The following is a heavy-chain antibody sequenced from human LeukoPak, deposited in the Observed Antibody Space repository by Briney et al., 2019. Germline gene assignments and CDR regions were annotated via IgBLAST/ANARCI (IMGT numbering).Heavy chain of an antibody. J-gene: IGHJ3*02. Sequence: GGSLRLSCAASGFTFSSYGMSWVRQAPGKGLEWVANIKQDGSEKYYVDSVKGRFTISRDNAKNSLYLQMNSLRAEDTALYYCAKDTYNWNDGGAFDIWGQGTMVTVSS. CDR3: AKDTYNWNDGGAFDI. CDR1: GFTFSSYG. CDR2: IKQDGSEK. D-gene: IGHD1-1*01. V-gene: IGHV3-7*03.